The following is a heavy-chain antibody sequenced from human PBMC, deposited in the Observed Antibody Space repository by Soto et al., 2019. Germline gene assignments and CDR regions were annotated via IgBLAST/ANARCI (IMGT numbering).Heavy chain of an antibody. CDR1: GFTFSSYA. Sequence: GESLTLSCAASGFTFSSYAISWGRQAPGKGLEWLGRISNKPNGHTTAYAASVKGRFTISRDDSKNLVYLQMNSLKSEDTDLYYCSTTVITAPLFEYWGQGTLVTVSS. J-gene: IGHJ4*02. CDR2: ISNKPNGHTT. V-gene: IGHV3-72*01. CDR3: STTVITAPLFEY. D-gene: IGHD2-21*02.